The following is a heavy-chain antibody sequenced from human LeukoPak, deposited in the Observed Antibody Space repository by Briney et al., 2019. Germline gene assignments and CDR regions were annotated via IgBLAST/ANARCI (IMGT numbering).Heavy chain of an antibody. CDR1: GFTFSSCG. J-gene: IGHJ3*02. Sequence: GGALRLSCAASGFTFSSCGMHWVRQAPGKGLEWVAVIWYDGSNKYSADSVRGRFTISRDNSKNTLYLQMNSLRAEDTVVYYCAREFDAFDIWGQGTMVTVSS. V-gene: IGHV3-33*01. CDR2: IWYDGSNK. CDR3: AREFDAFDI.